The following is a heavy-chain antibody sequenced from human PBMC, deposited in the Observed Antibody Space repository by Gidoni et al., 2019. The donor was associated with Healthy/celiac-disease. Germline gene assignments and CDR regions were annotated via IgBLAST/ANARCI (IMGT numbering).Heavy chain of an antibody. V-gene: IGHV3-30*18. Sequence: QVQLVESGGGVVQPGRSLRLSCAASGFTFIRYGMHWLRQAPGTGLEGVAVISYDGSNKYYADSVKGRFTISRDNSKNTLYLQMNSLRAEDTAVYYCAKDDFVVVIAYLFDYWGQGTLVTVSS. J-gene: IGHJ4*02. D-gene: IGHD2-21*01. CDR2: ISYDGSNK. CDR1: GFTFIRYG. CDR3: AKDDFVVVIAYLFDY.